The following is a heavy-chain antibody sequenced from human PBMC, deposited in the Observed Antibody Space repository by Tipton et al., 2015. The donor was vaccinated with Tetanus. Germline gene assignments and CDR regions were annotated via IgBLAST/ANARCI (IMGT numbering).Heavy chain of an antibody. J-gene: IGHJ4*02. CDR2: SWYDGTDK. CDR3: AREADCSGGSCFSGDFDN. V-gene: IGHV3-33*01. Sequence: SLRLSCAASGFIFSSYGIHWVRQAPGKGLEWVAVSWYDGTDKYYADSLKGRFTISRDNSKNTLYLQMNSLRGGGTAVYYCAREADCSGGSCFSGDFDNWGQGTQVTVSS. CDR1: GFIFSSYG. D-gene: IGHD2-15*01.